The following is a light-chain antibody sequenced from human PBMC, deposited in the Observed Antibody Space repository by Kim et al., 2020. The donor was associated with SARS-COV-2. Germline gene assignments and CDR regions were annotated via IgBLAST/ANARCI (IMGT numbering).Light chain of an antibody. CDR1: QNIDND. J-gene: IGKJ4*01. CDR3: QQRNSWPPAVT. CDR2: DAS. Sequence: PGKRAPLSGRASQNIDNDLAWYQQRPGQAPRLLVYDASNRATGVPDRFSGSGSGTDFTLTISSLEPEDFSLYYCQQRNSWPPAVTFGGGTKVDIK. V-gene: IGKV3-11*01.